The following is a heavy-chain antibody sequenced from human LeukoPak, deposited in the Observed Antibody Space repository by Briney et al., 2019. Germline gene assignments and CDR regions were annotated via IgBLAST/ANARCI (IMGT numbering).Heavy chain of an antibody. J-gene: IGHJ3*02. CDR1: GGSISSYY. CDR3: ARGYYDFWSGYSYDAFDI. D-gene: IGHD3-3*01. V-gene: IGHV4-59*01. Sequence: SETLSLTCTVSGGSISSYYWSWIRQPPGKGLEWIGYIYYSGSTNYNPSLKSRVTISVDTSKNQFSLKLSSVTAADTAVYYCARGYYDFWSGYSYDAFDIWGQGTMVTISS. CDR2: IYYSGST.